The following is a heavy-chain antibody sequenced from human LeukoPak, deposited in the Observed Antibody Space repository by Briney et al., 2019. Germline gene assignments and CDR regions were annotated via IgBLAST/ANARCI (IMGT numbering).Heavy chain of an antibody. CDR1: GGSISSGGYY. J-gene: IGHJ4*02. D-gene: IGHD3-10*01. Sequence: SHTLSLTCTVSGGSISSGGYYWIWIRQHPGKGLQWIGDIDYSGSTYYNPSLKSRVTISVDTSKNQFSLKLSSVTAADTAVYYCARVGGYYGSGSFGQLDYWGQGTLVTVSS. CDR3: ARVGGYYGSGSFGQLDY. CDR2: IDYSGST. V-gene: IGHV4-31*03.